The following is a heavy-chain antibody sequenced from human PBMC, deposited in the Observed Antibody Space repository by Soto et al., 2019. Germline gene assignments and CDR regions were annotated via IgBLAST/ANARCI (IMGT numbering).Heavy chain of an antibody. Sequence: QVQLVQSGAEVKKPGASVKVSCKASGYTFTNYGMHWFRQAPGQSLEWMGWINAGNGNTKYSQKIQGRVTITRDTTATTGYMELSSLRSEDRAVYYCARGQDSGSYITDPWGQGTLVTVSS. CDR2: INAGNGNT. D-gene: IGHD1-26*01. CDR3: ARGQDSGSYITDP. V-gene: IGHV1-3*01. J-gene: IGHJ5*02. CDR1: GYTFTNYG.